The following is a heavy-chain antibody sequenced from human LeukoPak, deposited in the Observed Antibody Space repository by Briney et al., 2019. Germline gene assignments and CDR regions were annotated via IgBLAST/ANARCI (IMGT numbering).Heavy chain of an antibody. D-gene: IGHD2-2*02. J-gene: IGHJ5*02. V-gene: IGHV4-34*01. CDR1: GGSFSGYY. Sequence: SETLSLTCAVYGGSFSGYYCSWIRQPPGKGLEWIGEINHSGSTNYNPSLKSRVTISVDTSKNQFSLKLSSVTAADTAVYYCARGPVVPAAILYNWFDPWGQGTLVTVSS. CDR2: INHSGST. CDR3: ARGPVVPAAILYNWFDP.